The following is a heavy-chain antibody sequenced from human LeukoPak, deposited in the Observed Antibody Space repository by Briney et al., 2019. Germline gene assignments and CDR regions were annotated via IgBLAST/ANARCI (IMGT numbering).Heavy chain of an antibody. J-gene: IGHJ4*02. Sequence: GRSLRLSCAASGFTFSSYGMHWVRQAPGKGLEWVAFIRYDGSNKYYADSVKGRFTISRDNSKNTLYLQMNSLRAEDTAVYYCARDKVGSSGYQDWGQGTLVTVSS. CDR3: ARDKVGSSGYQD. V-gene: IGHV3-33*08. CDR2: IRYDGSNK. D-gene: IGHD3-22*01. CDR1: GFTFSSYG.